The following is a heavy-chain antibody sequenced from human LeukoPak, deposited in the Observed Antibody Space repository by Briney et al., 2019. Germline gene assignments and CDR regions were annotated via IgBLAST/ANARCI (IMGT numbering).Heavy chain of an antibody. CDR1: GFTFSSYW. CDR2: IKQDGSEK. J-gene: IGHJ4*02. CDR3: ARDREWYYGSGSYEN. V-gene: IGHV3-7*01. D-gene: IGHD3-10*01. Sequence: GGSLRLSRAASGFTFSSYWMSWVRQAPGKGLEWVANIKQDGSEKYYVDSVKGRFTISRDNAKNSLYLQMNSLRAEDTAVYYCARDREWYYGSGSYENWGQGTLVTVSS.